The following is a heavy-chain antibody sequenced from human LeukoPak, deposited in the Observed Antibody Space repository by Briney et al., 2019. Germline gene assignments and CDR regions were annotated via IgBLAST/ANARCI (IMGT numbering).Heavy chain of an antibody. D-gene: IGHD1-26*01. CDR1: GFTFSSYA. CDR2: IRDSGSST. CDR3: AKYGPQDSGSSHFDY. Sequence: GGALRLSCAASGFTFSSYAMSWVRQAPGKGLEWVSAIRDSGSSTHYADSVKGRFTTPRDNSKNTLFLQMNSLRAEDTAIYYCAKYGPQDSGSSHFDYWGQGALVTVSS. J-gene: IGHJ4*02. V-gene: IGHV3-23*01.